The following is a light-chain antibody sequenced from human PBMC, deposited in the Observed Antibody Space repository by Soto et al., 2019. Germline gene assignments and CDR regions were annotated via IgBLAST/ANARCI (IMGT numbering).Light chain of an antibody. CDR2: AAS. J-gene: IGKJ1*01. CDR1: QSITSY. CDR3: QPSYTSPWT. V-gene: IGKV1-39*01. Sequence: DIQMPQSPSSLSASVGDRVTITCRASQSITSYLNWYQQKPGKAPPLLIYAASSLHSGVPSTLSGSGSGTDFTLTISSPQPEDLVTYYCQPSYTSPWTSGQGTKVEVK.